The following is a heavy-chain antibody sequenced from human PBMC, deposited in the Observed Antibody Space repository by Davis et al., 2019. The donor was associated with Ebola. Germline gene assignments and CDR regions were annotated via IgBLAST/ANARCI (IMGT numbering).Heavy chain of an antibody. D-gene: IGHD3-10*01. CDR2: INHSGST. V-gene: IGHV4-34*01. CDR1: GGSFSGYY. CDR3: ARVEKLLWFGEV. J-gene: IGHJ4*02. Sequence: SETLSLTCAVYGGSFSGYYWSWIRHPPGKGLEWIGEINHSGSTNYNPSLKSRVTISVDTSKNQFSLKLSSVTAADPAVYYCARVEKLLWFGEVWGQGTLVTVSS.